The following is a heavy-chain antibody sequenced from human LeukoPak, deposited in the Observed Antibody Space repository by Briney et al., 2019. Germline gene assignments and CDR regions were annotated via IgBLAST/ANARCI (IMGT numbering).Heavy chain of an antibody. D-gene: IGHD3-22*01. CDR3: ARRVSAYYIDY. CDR2: ISGSGGST. V-gene: IGHV3-23*01. Sequence: PGGSLRLSCAASVFTFSSYAMSWVRQAPGKGLEWVSAISGSGGSTYYTDSVKGRFTVSRDNSRNTLYLQMNSLRAEDTAVYYCARRVSAYYIDYWGQGTLVTVSS. J-gene: IGHJ4*02. CDR1: VFTFSSYA.